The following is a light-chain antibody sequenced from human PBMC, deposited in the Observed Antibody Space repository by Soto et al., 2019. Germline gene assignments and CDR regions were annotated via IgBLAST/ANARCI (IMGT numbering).Light chain of an antibody. V-gene: IGLV2-11*01. CDR1: SSDVGGYNY. CDR2: DVN. Sequence: QSALTQPRSVSGSPGQSVTISCTGTSSDVGGYNYVSWFQQHPGKAPKLIIFDVNQRLSGVPLRFSASKSGNTASLTISGLQVGDEADYYCCSYAGSYTYVFGTGTKLTVL. J-gene: IGLJ1*01. CDR3: CSYAGSYTYV.